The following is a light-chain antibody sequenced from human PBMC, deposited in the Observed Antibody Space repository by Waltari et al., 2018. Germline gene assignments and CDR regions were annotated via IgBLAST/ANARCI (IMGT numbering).Light chain of an antibody. CDR2: TND. J-gene: IGLJ1*01. CDR1: SSNIAGNT. V-gene: IGLV1-44*01. CDR3: AAWDDSLDGYV. Sequence: QSVLTQPPSASGTPGQTVTIPCSGSSSNIAGNTVNWYQQLPGTAPKLLIYTNDQRPSGVPDRFSGSKSGTSASLAIRGLQSGDEGLYYCAAWDDSLDGYVFAPGTHVSVL.